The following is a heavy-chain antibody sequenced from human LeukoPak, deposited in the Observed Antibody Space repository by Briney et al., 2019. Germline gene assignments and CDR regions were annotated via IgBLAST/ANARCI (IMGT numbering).Heavy chain of an antibody. D-gene: IGHD2-8*02. CDR2: ISYDGSNK. J-gene: IGHJ4*02. Sequence: GGSLRLSCAASGFTFSSYAMHWVRQAPGKGLEWVAVISYDGSNKYYADSVKGRFTISRDNSKNTLYLQMNSPRAEDTAVYYCARDGLLGYFDYWGQGTLVTVSS. V-gene: IGHV3-30-3*01. CDR1: GFTFSSYA. CDR3: ARDGLLGYFDY.